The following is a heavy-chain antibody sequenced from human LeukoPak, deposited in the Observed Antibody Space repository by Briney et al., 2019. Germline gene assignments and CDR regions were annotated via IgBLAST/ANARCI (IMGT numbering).Heavy chain of an antibody. Sequence: GGSLRLSCAASGFSFSVYWMHWVRQAPGKGPVWVSRIKTDGSITDYADSVKGRFTISRDNAKNSLYLQMNSLRAEDTAVYYCASWEYLTPAYDAFDIWGQGTMVTVSS. J-gene: IGHJ3*02. CDR1: GFSFSVYW. CDR3: ASWEYLTPAYDAFDI. D-gene: IGHD1-26*01. CDR2: IKTDGSIT. V-gene: IGHV3-74*01.